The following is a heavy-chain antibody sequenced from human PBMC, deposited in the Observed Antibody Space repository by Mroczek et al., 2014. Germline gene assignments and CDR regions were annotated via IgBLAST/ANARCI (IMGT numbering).Heavy chain of an antibody. V-gene: IGHV3-48*01. D-gene: IGHD3-22*01. Sequence: VQLVQSGGGLVQPGGSLRLSCAASGFTFSSYSMNWVRQAPGKGLEWVSYISSSSSTIYYADSVKGRFTISRDNAKNSLYLQMNSLRAEDTAVYYCARDIHYYDSSGYPDYWGQGTLVTVSS. J-gene: IGHJ4*02. CDR3: ARDIHYYDSSGYPDY. CDR1: GFTFSSYS. CDR2: ISSSSSTI.